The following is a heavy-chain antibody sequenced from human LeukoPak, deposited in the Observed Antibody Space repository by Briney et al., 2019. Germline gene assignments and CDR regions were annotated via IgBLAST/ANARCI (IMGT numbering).Heavy chain of an antibody. Sequence: SETLSLTCTVSGGALRGLYCGSIPHAPGKGLEWIFFISHSGYTSYNPSLKTRVGISVDTSKGLFSLRLSSMTAADTVMYFCARGRNDNGGMFFDPWASGILVTVSS. V-gene: IGHV4-59*01. CDR1: GGALRGLY. CDR3: ARGRNDNGGMFFDP. J-gene: IGHJ5*02. D-gene: IGHD4-23*01. CDR2: ISHSGYT.